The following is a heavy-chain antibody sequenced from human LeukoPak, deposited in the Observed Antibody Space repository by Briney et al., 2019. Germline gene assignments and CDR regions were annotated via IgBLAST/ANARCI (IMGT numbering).Heavy chain of an antibody. CDR2: IIPIFGTA. CDR1: GGTFSSYA. J-gene: IGHJ4*02. V-gene: IGHV1-69*05. D-gene: IGHD6-19*01. CDR3: ARDSLAVAGTFDY. Sequence: SVKVSCKASGGTFSSYAISCVRQAPGQGLEWMGGIIPIFGTANYAQKFQGRVTITTDESTSTAYMELSSLRSEDTAVYYCARDSLAVAGTFDYWGQGTLVTVSS.